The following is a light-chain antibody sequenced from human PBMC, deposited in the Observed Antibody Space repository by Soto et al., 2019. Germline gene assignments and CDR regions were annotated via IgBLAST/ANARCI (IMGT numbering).Light chain of an antibody. CDR1: SSDVGGYNY. CDR3: CSYTTGSTLV. Sequence: QSALTQPASVSGSPGQSITISCTGTSSDVGGYNYVSWYQQYPGKAPKVMIYEVTNRPSGVSNRFSGSKSGNTASLTISGLQAEDEADYYCCSYTTGSTLVFGTGTKLTVL. CDR2: EVT. J-gene: IGLJ1*01. V-gene: IGLV2-14*01.